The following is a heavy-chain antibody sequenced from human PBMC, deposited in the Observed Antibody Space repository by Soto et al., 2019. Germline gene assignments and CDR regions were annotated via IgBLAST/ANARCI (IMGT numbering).Heavy chain of an antibody. V-gene: IGHV3-23*01. Sequence: PGGSLRLSCAASGFIFRSYAMSWVRQAPGKGLEWVSAISGSGGSTYYADSVKGRFTISRDNSKNTLYLQMNSLRAEDTAVYYCAKELGRYYYDSSGYFSLDYWGQGTLVTVSS. CDR3: AKELGRYYYDSSGYFSLDY. J-gene: IGHJ4*02. D-gene: IGHD3-22*01. CDR2: ISGSGGST. CDR1: GFIFRSYA.